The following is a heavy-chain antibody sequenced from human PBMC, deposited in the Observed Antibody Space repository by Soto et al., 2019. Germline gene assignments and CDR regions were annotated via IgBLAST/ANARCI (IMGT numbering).Heavy chain of an antibody. CDR3: ARSMGDY. CDR1: GGTFSSYG. D-gene: IGHD2-21*01. CDR2: ITPIFGIT. V-gene: IGHV1-69*02. J-gene: IGHJ4*02. Sequence: QVQLVQSGAEVKKPGSSVKVSCKASGGTFSSYGISWVRQAPGQGLEWMGRITPIFGITNYAQNFQGRVTITADKSTSTADMELSSLRSEDTAVYYCARSMGDYWGQGTLVTVSS.